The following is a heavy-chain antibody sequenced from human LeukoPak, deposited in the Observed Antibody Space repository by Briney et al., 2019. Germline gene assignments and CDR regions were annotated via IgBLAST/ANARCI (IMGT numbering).Heavy chain of an antibody. V-gene: IGHV1-2*02. CDR2: ISRNSGGT. J-gene: IGHJ4*02. D-gene: IGHD4-23*01. CDR3: SRDAVDYGGNPYYFDY. CDR1: GYTFTGYY. Sequence: SVKVSCKASGYTFTGYYMHWVRQAPGQGLEWRGWISRNSGGTNYAQKFQGRVTMTRDTSNSKAYMEMSRLRSDDTAVYYCSRDAVDYGGNPYYFDYWGQGTLVTVSS.